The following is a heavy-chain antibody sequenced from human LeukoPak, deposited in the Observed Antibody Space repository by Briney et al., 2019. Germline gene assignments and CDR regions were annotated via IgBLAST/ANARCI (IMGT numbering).Heavy chain of an antibody. J-gene: IGHJ4*02. CDR1: GFTFSSYG. D-gene: IGHD3-22*01. CDR3: ARAPYYYDSSGYYRYYFDY. CDR2: IRYDGSNK. V-gene: IGHV3-30*02. Sequence: GGSLRLSCAASGFTFSSYGMHWVRQAPGKGLEWVAFIRYDGSNKYYADSVKGRFTISRDNSKNTLYLQMNSLRAEDTAVYYCARAPYYYDSSGYYRYYFDYWGQGTLVTVSS.